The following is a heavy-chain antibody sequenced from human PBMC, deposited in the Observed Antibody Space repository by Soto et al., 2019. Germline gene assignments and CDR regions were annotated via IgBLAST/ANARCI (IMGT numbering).Heavy chain of an antibody. D-gene: IGHD3-3*01. Sequence: SETLSLTCAVYGGSVNGYYWNWIRQPPGKGLEWIREINHTGGTHYNPSLKSRVTMSVDTSKNQFSLRLSSVTAADTAIYYCATRITVFGLLIPPFDPWGQGTQVTVSS. V-gene: IGHV4-34*01. J-gene: IGHJ5*02. CDR1: GGSVNGYY. CDR2: INHTGGT. CDR3: ATRITVFGLLIPPFDP.